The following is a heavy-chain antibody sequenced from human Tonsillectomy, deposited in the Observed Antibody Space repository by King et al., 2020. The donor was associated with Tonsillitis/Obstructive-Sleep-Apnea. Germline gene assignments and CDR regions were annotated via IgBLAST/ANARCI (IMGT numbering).Heavy chain of an antibody. CDR2: ISYDGSNK. V-gene: IGHV3-30*18. Sequence: VQLVESGGGVVQPGRSLRLSCAASGFTFSSYGIHWVRQAPGKGLEWVAFISYDGSNKYYADSVMGRFTISRDNSKTTLYLQMNSLRAEDTAVYYCAKTPEGQPPVWGQGTLVTVSS. CDR3: AKTPEGQPPV. J-gene: IGHJ4*02. CDR1: GFTFSSYG. D-gene: IGHD6-13*01.